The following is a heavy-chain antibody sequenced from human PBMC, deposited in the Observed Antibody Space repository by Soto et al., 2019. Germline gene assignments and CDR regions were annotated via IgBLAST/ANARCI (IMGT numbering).Heavy chain of an antibody. V-gene: IGHV3-23*01. CDR1: GFTFSSYA. CDR2: ISGSGGST. Sequence: GGSLRLSCAASGFTFSSYAMSWVRQATGKGLEWVSAISGSGGSTYYADSVKGRFTISRDNSKNTLYLQMNSLRAEDTAVYYCAKDLEMAKILFEYWGQGTLVTVSS. D-gene: IGHD5-12*01. CDR3: AKDLEMAKILFEY. J-gene: IGHJ4*02.